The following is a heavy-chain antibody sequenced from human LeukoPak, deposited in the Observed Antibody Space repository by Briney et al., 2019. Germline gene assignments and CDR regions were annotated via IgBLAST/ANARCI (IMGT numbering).Heavy chain of an antibody. Sequence: EGSLRLSCAASGFTFSSYGMHWVRQAPGKGLKWVAFIRYDGSNKYYADSVKGRFTISRDNSKNTLYLQMYSLRAEDTAVYYCAKDYYDFWSGYYLDAFDIWGQGTMATVSS. CDR1: GFTFSSYG. CDR2: IRYDGSNK. V-gene: IGHV3-30*02. D-gene: IGHD3-3*01. CDR3: AKDYYDFWSGYYLDAFDI. J-gene: IGHJ3*02.